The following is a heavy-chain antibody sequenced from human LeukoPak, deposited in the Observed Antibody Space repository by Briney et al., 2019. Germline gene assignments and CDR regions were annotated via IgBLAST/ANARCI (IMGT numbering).Heavy chain of an antibody. CDR2: ITPSGSYT. V-gene: IGHV3-11*05. D-gene: IGHD1-26*01. J-gene: IGHJ4*02. CDR1: GFIFSDFY. Sequence: GGSLRLSCAGSGFIFSDFYMNWVRQAPGKGLEWLAYITPSGSYTAYGDSVKGRFVVSRDNTKDSVYLQMNSLRAEDTAVYYCARDRPYSGSHGGDYWGQGTLVTVSS. CDR3: ARDRPYSGSHGGDY.